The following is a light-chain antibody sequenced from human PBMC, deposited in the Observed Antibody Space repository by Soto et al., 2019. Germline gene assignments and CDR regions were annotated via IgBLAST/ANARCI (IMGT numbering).Light chain of an antibody. CDR3: AFYTKTTCI. V-gene: IGLV2-14*03. Sequence: QSVLTQPASVSGSHGQSITISCTGTPSDVGTYNYVSWYQRHSGKAPQLLIFDVSYRPPGVSDRFSGSKSGNTAALAISGLQADDEGDYYCAFYTKTTCIFGGGTKPTVL. CDR1: PSDVGTYNY. J-gene: IGLJ2*01. CDR2: DVS.